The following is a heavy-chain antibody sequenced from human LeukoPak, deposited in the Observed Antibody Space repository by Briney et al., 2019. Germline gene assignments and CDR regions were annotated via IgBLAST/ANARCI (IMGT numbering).Heavy chain of an antibody. CDR3: AREGHIAQEVDYYYMDV. V-gene: IGHV3-48*04. CDR2: ISSSSSTI. Sequence: PGGSLRLSCAASGFTFSSYSMNWVRQAPGKGLEWVSYISSSSSTIYYADSVKGRFTISRDNAKNSLYLQMNSLRAEDTAVYYCAREGHIAQEVDYYYMDVWGKGTTVTVSS. D-gene: IGHD5-12*01. CDR1: GFTFSSYS. J-gene: IGHJ6*03.